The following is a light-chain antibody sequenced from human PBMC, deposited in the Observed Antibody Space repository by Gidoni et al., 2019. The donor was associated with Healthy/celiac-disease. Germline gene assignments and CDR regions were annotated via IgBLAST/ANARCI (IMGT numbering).Light chain of an antibody. J-gene: IGKJ2*01. Sequence: DIVITQSPDSLPVSLGERATINCKTSQSVLYSSNNKNYLAWYQQKPGQPPKLLIYWASTRETGVTDRFSGSGSGRDFTLTISSLQAEDVAVYYCQQYYSTPTFGQGTKLEIK. V-gene: IGKV4-1*01. CDR2: WAS. CDR3: QQYYSTPT. CDR1: QSVLYSSNNKNY.